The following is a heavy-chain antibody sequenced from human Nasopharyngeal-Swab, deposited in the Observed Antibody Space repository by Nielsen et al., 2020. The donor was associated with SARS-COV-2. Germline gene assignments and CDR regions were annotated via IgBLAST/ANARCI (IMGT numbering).Heavy chain of an antibody. V-gene: IGHV5-51*01. CDR1: GFSFPTNW. D-gene: IGHD2-15*01. CDR2: IYPGDSDT. Sequence: GESLKISCSTSGFSFPTNWLGWVRQMPGKGLEWVGSIYPGDSDTRYSPSVQGQVTISADKSISTAYLQWSTLKASDTAIYYCARGPRYFDLWGRGTLVTVSS. J-gene: IGHJ2*01. CDR3: ARGPRYFDL.